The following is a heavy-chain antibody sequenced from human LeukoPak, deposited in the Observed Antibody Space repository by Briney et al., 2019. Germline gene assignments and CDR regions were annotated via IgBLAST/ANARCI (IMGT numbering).Heavy chain of an antibody. V-gene: IGHV3-23*01. Sequence: GGSLRLSCAASGFTFSSYAMSWVRQAPGKGLEWVSAISGSGGSTYYADSVKGRFTISRDNSKNTLYLQTNSLRAEDTAVYYCARALEVLRFLEWLLWADYWGQGTLVTVSS. J-gene: IGHJ4*02. CDR1: GFTFSSYA. D-gene: IGHD3-3*01. CDR2: ISGSGGST. CDR3: ARALEVLRFLEWLLWADY.